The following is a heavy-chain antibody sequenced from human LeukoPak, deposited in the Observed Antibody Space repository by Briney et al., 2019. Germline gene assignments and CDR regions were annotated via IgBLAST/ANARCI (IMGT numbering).Heavy chain of an antibody. J-gene: IGHJ4*02. CDR3: VREFGSGGSCYFDY. D-gene: IGHD2-15*01. Sequence: GGSLRLSCAVSGFTVRSNYVSWVRQAPGKGLEWVSVLYSGGTIYYADSVKGRFTISRDNSKDTLYLQMNNLRAEDTAVYYCVREFGSGGSCYFDYWGQGTLVTVSS. CDR2: LYSGGTI. CDR1: GFTVRSNY. V-gene: IGHV3-66*01.